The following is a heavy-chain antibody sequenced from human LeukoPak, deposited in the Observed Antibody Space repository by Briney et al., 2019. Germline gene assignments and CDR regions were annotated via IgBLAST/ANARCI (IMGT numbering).Heavy chain of an antibody. Sequence: GGSLRLSCAASGFSFSEHEMDWVRQAPGRGHEWLARIRNKNHGYTTEYAASVKGRFTISRDDSTNSLRLQMNSLNTDDTAVYYCVRPSQGYFQNWGQGTLVTVSS. CDR1: GFSFSEHE. V-gene: IGHV3-72*01. J-gene: IGHJ1*01. CDR3: VRPSQGYFQN. CDR2: IRNKNHGYTT.